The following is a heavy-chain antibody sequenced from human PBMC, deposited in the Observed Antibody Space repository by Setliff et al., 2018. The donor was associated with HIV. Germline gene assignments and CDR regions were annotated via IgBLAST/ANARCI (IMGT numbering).Heavy chain of an antibody. CDR1: GYTFTGYA. V-gene: IGHV1-3*01. D-gene: IGHD1-26*01. CDR2: INAGNGDT. J-gene: IGHJ3*02. Sequence: ASVKVSCKASGYTFTGYAMHWVRQAPGQRLECMGWINAGNGDTKYSQNFQGRVTITRDTSASTAYMDLSSLRSEDTAVYYCARDGGGSTKGAFDIWAKGQWSPSPQ. CDR3: ARDGGGSTKGAFDI.